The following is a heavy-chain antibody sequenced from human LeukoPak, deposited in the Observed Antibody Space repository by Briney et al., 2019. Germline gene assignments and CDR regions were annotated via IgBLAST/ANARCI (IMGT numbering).Heavy chain of an antibody. J-gene: IGHJ4*02. V-gene: IGHV1-2*06. D-gene: IGHD2-15*01. CDR3: ARGCSGGSCPYPLDY. Sequence: ASVKVSCKASGYTFTGYYMHWVRQAPGQGLEWMGRINPNSGGTNYAQKFQGRVTMTRDTSISTAYMELSRLRSDDTAVYHCARGCSGGSCPYPLDYWGQGTLVTVSS. CDR2: INPNSGGT. CDR1: GYTFTGYY.